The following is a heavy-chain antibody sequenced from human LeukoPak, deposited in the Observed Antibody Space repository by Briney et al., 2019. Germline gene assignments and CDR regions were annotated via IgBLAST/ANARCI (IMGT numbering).Heavy chain of an antibody. Sequence: SETLSLTCTVSGYSISSGYYWGWIRQPPGKGLEWIGSIYHSGSTYYNPSLKSRVTISVDTSKNQFSLKLSSVTAADTAVYYCARAKIRGWFDPWGQGTLVTVSS. J-gene: IGHJ5*02. CDR3: ARAKIRGWFDP. V-gene: IGHV4-38-2*02. CDR2: IYHSGST. CDR1: GYSISSGYY. D-gene: IGHD3-10*01.